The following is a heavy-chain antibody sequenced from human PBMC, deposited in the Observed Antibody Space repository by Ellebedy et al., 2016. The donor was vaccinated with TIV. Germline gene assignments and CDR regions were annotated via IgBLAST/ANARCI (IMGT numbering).Heavy chain of an antibody. CDR2: IHYNGVT. D-gene: IGHD3/OR15-3a*01. J-gene: IGHJ5*02. CDR1: GGSGSINF. CDR3: AGDDGLRRFDP. V-gene: IGHV4-59*02. Sequence: MPSETLSLTRSVSGGSGSINFCILLRQSPGKGLEWIASIHYNGVTDYNPSLRSRLTMSVDTSKNQFSLKLRSVTAADTAVYYCAGDDGLRRFDPWGQGTLVTVSS.